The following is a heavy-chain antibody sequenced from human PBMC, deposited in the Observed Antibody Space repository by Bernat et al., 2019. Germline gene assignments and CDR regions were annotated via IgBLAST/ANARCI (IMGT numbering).Heavy chain of an antibody. J-gene: IGHJ3*02. CDR1: GGSISSGGYS. V-gene: IGHV4-30-2*01. Sequence: QLQLQESGSGLVKPSQTLSLTCAVSGGSISSGGYSWSWIRQPPGKGLEWIGYIYHGGSTYYNPSLKSRVTISVDRSKNQFSLKLSSVTAADTAVYYCARDQLAEGHAFDIWGQGTMVTVSS. CDR3: ARDQLAEGHAFDI. CDR2: IYHGGST. D-gene: IGHD5-18*01.